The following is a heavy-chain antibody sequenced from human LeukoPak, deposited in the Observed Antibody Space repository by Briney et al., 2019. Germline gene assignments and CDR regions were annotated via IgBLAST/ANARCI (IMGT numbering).Heavy chain of an antibody. Sequence: PGGSLRLSCAASGFTFSSYSMNWVRQAPGKGLEWVSSISSSSSYIYYADSVKGRFTISRDNAKNSLYLQMNSLRAEDTAVYYCARDPRYCSSTSCPPGGYWGQGTLVTVPS. D-gene: IGHD2-2*01. CDR2: ISSSSSYI. CDR1: GFTFSSYS. J-gene: IGHJ4*02. CDR3: ARDPRYCSSTSCPPGGY. V-gene: IGHV3-21*01.